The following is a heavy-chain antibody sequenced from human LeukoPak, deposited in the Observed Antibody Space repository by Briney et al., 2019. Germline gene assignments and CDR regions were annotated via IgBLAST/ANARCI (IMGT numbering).Heavy chain of an antibody. V-gene: IGHV4-4*07. Sequence: SETLSLTCTVSGGSLWSFYWSWIRQTAGKGLEWIGRIHVTGRTDYNPSLKSRVTVSLDTAKNQYSLQLSSVSAADTAIYYCARGHTGQNWFDPWGQGTLVTVSS. CDR1: GGSLWSFY. CDR2: IHVTGRT. D-gene: IGHD2-8*02. J-gene: IGHJ5*02. CDR3: ARGHTGQNWFDP.